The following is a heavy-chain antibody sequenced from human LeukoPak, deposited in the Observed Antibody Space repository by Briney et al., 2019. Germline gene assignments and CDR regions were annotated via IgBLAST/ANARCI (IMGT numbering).Heavy chain of an antibody. Sequence: GGTLRLSCAASGFTFSSYGMSWVRQAPGKGLEWVSAISGSGGSTYYADSVKGRFTISRDNSKNTLYLQMNSLRAEDTAIYYCATYRQVLLPFESWGQGTLVTVFS. V-gene: IGHV3-23*01. CDR1: GFTFSSYG. J-gene: IGHJ4*02. D-gene: IGHD2-8*02. CDR2: ISGSGGST. CDR3: ATYRQVLLPFES.